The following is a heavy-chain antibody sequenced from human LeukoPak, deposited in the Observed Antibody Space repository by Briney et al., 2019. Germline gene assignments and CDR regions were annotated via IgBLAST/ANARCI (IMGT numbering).Heavy chain of an antibody. CDR3: ARDKKGTSYFYYYGLDV. Sequence: ASVKVSCKASGYTFAGYYVHWVRQAPGQGLEWMGWINPNSGVTSYTQKFQGRVTMTRDTSISKAYMELSRLRSDDTAVYYCARDKKGTSYFYYYGLDVWGQGTTVTVSS. V-gene: IGHV1-2*02. D-gene: IGHD3-10*01. CDR2: INPNSGVT. CDR1: GYTFAGYY. J-gene: IGHJ6*02.